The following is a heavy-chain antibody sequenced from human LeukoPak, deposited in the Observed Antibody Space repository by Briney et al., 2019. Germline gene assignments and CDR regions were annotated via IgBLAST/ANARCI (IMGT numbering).Heavy chain of an antibody. CDR2: IGTSGSSI. Sequence: GGSLRLSCAASGFTFSIYEMIWVRQAPGKGLEWVSYIGTSGSSIYYADSVKGRFTISRDNAKNSLYLQMNSLRDEDTAVYYCARDEKLRTAVWYFDYWGQGTLVTVSS. J-gene: IGHJ4*02. V-gene: IGHV3-48*03. CDR1: GFTFSIYE. D-gene: IGHD3-16*01. CDR3: ARDEKLRTAVWYFDY.